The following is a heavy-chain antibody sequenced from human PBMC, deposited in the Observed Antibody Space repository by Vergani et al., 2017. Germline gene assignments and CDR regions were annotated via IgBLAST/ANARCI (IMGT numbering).Heavy chain of an antibody. V-gene: IGHV3-48*01. D-gene: IGHD3-22*01. CDR3: AREPLRTYDSSGYYFHDAFDS. J-gene: IGHJ3*02. Sequence: EVQLVESGGGLVQPGGSLRLSCVGSGFTFSTYSMNWVRQAPGKGLEWVSYISTDASTTYYGDSVKGRFTISRDNAKNSLYLQMNSLRAEDTAVYFCAREPLRTYDSSGYYFHDAFDSWGQGTMVTVSS. CDR1: GFTFSTYS. CDR2: ISTDASTT.